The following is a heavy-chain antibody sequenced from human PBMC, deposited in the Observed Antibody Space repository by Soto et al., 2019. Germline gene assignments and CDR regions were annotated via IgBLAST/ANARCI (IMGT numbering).Heavy chain of an antibody. V-gene: IGHV1-2*04. Sequence: ASVKVSCKASGYTFTGYYMHWVRQAPGQGLEWMGWINPNSGGTNYAQKFQGWVTMTRGTSISTAYMELSRLRSDDTAVYYCARSQGSSTSLEIYYYYYYGMDVWGQGTTVTVSS. CDR2: INPNSGGT. J-gene: IGHJ6*02. D-gene: IGHD2-2*01. CDR3: ARSQGSSTSLEIYYYYYYGMDV. CDR1: GYTFTGYY.